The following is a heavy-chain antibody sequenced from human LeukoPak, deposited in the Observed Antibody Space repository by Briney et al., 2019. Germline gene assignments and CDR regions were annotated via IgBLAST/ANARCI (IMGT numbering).Heavy chain of an antibody. CDR3: AKDLHYYDSSGYPSL. J-gene: IGHJ4*02. V-gene: IGHV3-30-3*01. Sequence: GRSLRLSCAASGFTFSSYAMHWVRQAPGKGLEWVAVISYDGSNKYYADSVKGRFTISRDNSKNTLYLQMNSLRAEDTAVYYCAKDLHYYDSSGYPSLWGQGTLVTVSS. D-gene: IGHD3-22*01. CDR2: ISYDGSNK. CDR1: GFTFSSYA.